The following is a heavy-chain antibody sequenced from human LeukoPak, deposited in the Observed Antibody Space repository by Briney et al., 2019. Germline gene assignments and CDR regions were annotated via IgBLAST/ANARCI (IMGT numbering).Heavy chain of an antibody. CDR1: GYRFTDYW. J-gene: IGHJ5*02. Sequence: PGESLKISCKGSGYRFTDYWIAWVRQMPGKGLEWMGIIYPDDSDIRYSPSFQGQVTISADKSISTAYLKRSSLKASETAMYYRARHSSGVRGVTLRVDPWGQGTLVSVSS. CDR2: IYPDDSDI. V-gene: IGHV5-51*01. D-gene: IGHD3-10*01. CDR3: ARHSSGVRGVTLRVDP.